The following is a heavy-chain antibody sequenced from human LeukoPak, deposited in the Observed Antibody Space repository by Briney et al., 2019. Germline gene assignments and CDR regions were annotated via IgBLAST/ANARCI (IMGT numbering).Heavy chain of an antibody. CDR1: GYTFTNYH. CDR2: MNPNNGDS. V-gene: IGHV1-8*03. Sequence: ASVKVSCKASGYTFTNYHTNWVRQATGQGLEWMGWMNPNNGDSGYAQKFQGRVTITRDTSISTSYMELRSPRSDDTAVYFCARTTSFTASGYDYWGQGTLVTVSS. J-gene: IGHJ4*02. D-gene: IGHD6-25*01. CDR3: ARTTSFTASGYDY.